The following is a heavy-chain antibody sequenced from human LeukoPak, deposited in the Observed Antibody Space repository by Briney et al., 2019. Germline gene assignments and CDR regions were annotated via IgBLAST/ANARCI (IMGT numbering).Heavy chain of an antibody. V-gene: IGHV1-18*01. J-gene: IGHJ5*02. Sequence: ASVKVSCKASGYTFTSYGISWVRQAPGQGLEWMGWISAYNGNTNYAQKLQGRVTMTTDTSTSTVYMELSSLRSEDTAVYYCARASIAVTPWFDPWGQGTLVTVSS. CDR1: GYTFTSYG. CDR2: ISAYNGNT. D-gene: IGHD6-6*01. CDR3: ARASIAVTPWFDP.